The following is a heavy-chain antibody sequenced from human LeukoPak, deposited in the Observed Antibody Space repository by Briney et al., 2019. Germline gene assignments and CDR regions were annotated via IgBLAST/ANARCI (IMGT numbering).Heavy chain of an antibody. D-gene: IGHD3-10*01. V-gene: IGHV4-34*01. Sequence: SETLSLTCAVYGGSFSGYYWSWIRQPPGKGLEWIGEINHIVSTNYNPSLKSRVTISVHTSKNQFSLKLSSVTAEDTAVYYCARRPSYYGSGSYYNWYFDYWGQGTLVTVSS. CDR2: INHIVST. CDR3: ARRPSYYGSGSYYNWYFDY. J-gene: IGHJ4*02. CDR1: GGSFSGYY.